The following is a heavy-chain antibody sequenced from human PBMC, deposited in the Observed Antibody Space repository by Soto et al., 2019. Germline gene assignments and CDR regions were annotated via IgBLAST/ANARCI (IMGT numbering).Heavy chain of an antibody. D-gene: IGHD3-10*01. CDR2: FIPIFGTA. Sequence: QVQVVQSGAEVKKPGSSVKVSCKASGGTFSSYAISWVRQAPGQGLEWMGGFIPIFGTANYAQKLQGRVTIAADESTSTACMELSCLRSADTAVYYCAANPGPYYYGSGTPGSGYFQHWGHGTLVTVSS. CDR3: AANPGPYYYGSGTPGSGYFQH. J-gene: IGHJ1*01. CDR1: GGTFSSYA. V-gene: IGHV1-69*01.